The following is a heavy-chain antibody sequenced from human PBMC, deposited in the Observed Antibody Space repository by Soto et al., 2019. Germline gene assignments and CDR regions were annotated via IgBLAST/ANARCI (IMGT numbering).Heavy chain of an antibody. D-gene: IGHD2-15*01. V-gene: IGHV1-18*01. Sequence: ASVKVSCKASGYTFTSYVISWVRQAPGQGLEWMGWISAYNGNTNYAQKLQGRVTMTTDTSTSTAYMELRSLRSDDTAVYYCARDGGYCSGGSCYSGVAFDIWGQGTMVTVSS. CDR2: ISAYNGNT. CDR1: GYTFTSYV. CDR3: ARDGGYCSGGSCYSGVAFDI. J-gene: IGHJ3*02.